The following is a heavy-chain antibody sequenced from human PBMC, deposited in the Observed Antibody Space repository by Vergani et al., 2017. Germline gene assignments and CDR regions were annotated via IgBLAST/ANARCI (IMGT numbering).Heavy chain of an antibody. CDR1: GFTFSSYA. CDR3: AKREGCSGGSCYSRYYYYYMDV. V-gene: IGHV3-23*01. D-gene: IGHD2-15*01. Sequence: EVQLLESGGGLVQPGGSLRLSCAASGFTFSSYAMSWVRQAPGKGLEWVSAISGSGGSTYYADPVKGRFTISRDNSKNTLYLQMNSRRAEDTAVYYCAKREGCSGGSCYSRYYYYYMDVWGKGTTVTVSS. J-gene: IGHJ6*03. CDR2: ISGSGGST.